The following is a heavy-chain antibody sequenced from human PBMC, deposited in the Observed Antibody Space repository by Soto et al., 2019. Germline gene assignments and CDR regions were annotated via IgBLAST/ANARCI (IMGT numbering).Heavy chain of an antibody. CDR2: IYTGGGT. CDR3: ARDGSGH. V-gene: IGHV3-66*01. J-gene: IGHJ4*02. CDR1: GLTVSTNP. Sequence: EVQLVESGGGLVQPGGSLRLSCAASGLTVSTNPMSWVRQAPGKGLEWVSVIYTGGGTHYADAVKGRFTMSRDNSKNTVNLQMNSLRPEDTAVDYCARDGSGHWGQGTLVTVSS.